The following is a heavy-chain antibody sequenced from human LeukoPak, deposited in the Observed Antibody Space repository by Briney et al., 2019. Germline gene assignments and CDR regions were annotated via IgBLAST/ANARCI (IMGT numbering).Heavy chain of an antibody. CDR3: ARVRGYCGGDCYSAPTLYYYYGMDV. J-gene: IGHJ6*02. V-gene: IGHV4-59*12. Sequence: SETLSLTCTVSGGSISSYYWSWIRQPPGKGLEWIGYIYYSGSTNYNPSLKSRVTISVDTSKNQFSLKLSSVTAADTAVYYCARVRGYCGGDCYSAPTLYYYYGMDVWGQGTTVTVSS. CDR2: IYYSGST. CDR1: GGSISSYY. D-gene: IGHD2-21*02.